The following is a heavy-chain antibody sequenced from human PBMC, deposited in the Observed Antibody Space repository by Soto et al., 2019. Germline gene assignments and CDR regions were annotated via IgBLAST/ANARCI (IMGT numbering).Heavy chain of an antibody. CDR3: AGDVPHYWCAS. J-gene: IGHJ5*01. CDR1: RGAFGDYW. CDR2: INRDANDI. Sequence: EVQLVESGGGLVQPGGSLRLSCEASRGAFGDYWMHWVRQAPGKGLVWVSRINRDANDIIYADSVKGRFTASRDNDKNMVFLQMNSLRVEDTGVYCCAGDVPHYWCASGGQGTLVTVSS. V-gene: IGHV3-74*01.